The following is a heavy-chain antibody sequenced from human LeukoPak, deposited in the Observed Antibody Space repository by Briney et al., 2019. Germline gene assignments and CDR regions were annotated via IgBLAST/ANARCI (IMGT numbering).Heavy chain of an antibody. J-gene: IGHJ3*02. V-gene: IGHV3-23*01. D-gene: IGHD4-17*01. CDR3: AKDSPFDGDYGSLDAFDI. CDR2: ISGSGGST. CDR1: GFTFSSYA. Sequence: QSGGSLRLSCAASGFTFSSYAMSWVRQAPGKGLEWVSAISGSGGSTYYADSVKGRFTISRDNSKNTLYLQMSSLRAEDTAVYYCAKDSPFDGDYGSLDAFDIWGQGTMVTVSS.